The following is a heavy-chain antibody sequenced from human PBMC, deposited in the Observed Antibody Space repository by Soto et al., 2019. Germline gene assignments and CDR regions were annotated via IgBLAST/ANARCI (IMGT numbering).Heavy chain of an antibody. V-gene: IGHV1-69*02. CDR1: GGTFSSYT. J-gene: IGHJ6*04. CDR3: ARSITCSSTSCYTYYHYGMDC. D-gene: IGHD2-2*02. CDR2: IIPILGIA. Sequence: SVKVSCKASGGTFSSYTISWVRQAPGQGVEWMGRIIPILGIANYAQKFQGRVTITADESTSTAYMELSSLRPEDTAVYYCARSITCSSTSCYTYYHYGMDCWGKGTKVTVSS.